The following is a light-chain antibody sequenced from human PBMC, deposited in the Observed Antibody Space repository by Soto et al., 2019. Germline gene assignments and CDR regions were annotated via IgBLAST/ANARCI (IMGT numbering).Light chain of an antibody. Sequence: IRLTQSPFVVSASVGDIVTITFLRSQAVPNNMAWYQQKPGKPPKLLIYEESTLHSGVPSRFSGRKSGTQFTLTIDILQAEDGASYCCPVVKSHPRTFGGGTMV. V-gene: IGKV1-9*01. CDR2: EES. CDR1: QAVPNN. J-gene: IGKJ4*01. CDR3: PVVKSHPRT.